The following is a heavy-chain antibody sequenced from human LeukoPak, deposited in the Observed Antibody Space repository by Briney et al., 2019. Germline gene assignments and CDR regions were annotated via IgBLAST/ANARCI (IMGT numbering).Heavy chain of an antibody. Sequence: ASVKVSCKASGYTLTSYDINWVRQATGQGLEWMGWINPDSGGTNYAQKFQGRVTMTRDTSISTAYMELSRLRSDDTAVYYCARDLGLGASDAFDIWGQGTMVTVSS. CDR2: INPDSGGT. D-gene: IGHD3-16*01. CDR1: GYTLTSYD. CDR3: ARDLGLGASDAFDI. J-gene: IGHJ3*02. V-gene: IGHV1-2*02.